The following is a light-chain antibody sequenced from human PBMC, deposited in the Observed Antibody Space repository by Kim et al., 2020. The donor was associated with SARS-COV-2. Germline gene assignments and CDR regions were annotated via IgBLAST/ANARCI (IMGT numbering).Light chain of an antibody. V-gene: IGKV1-5*01. CDR2: GAS. CDR1: QSISSF. CDR3: QQYNDYPWT. J-gene: IGKJ1*01. Sequence: DIQMTQSPSTLSASVGDRVTITCRASQSISSFLAWYQQKPGKAPKLLISGASSLQSGVPSRFSGSGSGTEFTLTISSLQPDDFAAYYCQQYNDYPWTFGRGTKVDIK.